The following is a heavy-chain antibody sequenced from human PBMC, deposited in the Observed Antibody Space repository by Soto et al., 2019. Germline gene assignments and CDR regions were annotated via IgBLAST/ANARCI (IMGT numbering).Heavy chain of an antibody. Sequence: SETLSLTCTVSGGSISSGGYYWSWIRQHPGKGLEWIGYIYYSGSTYYNPSLKSRVTISVDTSKNQFSLKLNSVTAAYTAVYYCARFGYSTNIGIDYWGQGTLVTVSS. CDR1: GGSISSGGYY. CDR2: IYYSGST. CDR3: ARFGYSTNIGIDY. V-gene: IGHV4-31*03. D-gene: IGHD3-22*01. J-gene: IGHJ4*02.